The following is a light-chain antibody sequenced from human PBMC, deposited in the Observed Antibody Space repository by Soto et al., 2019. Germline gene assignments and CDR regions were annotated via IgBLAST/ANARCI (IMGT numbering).Light chain of an antibody. CDR3: SSYTSSSTVV. J-gene: IGLJ2*01. V-gene: IGLV2-14*01. Sequence: QSALTQPASVSGSPGQSITISCTGTSSDVGGYNYVSWYQQHPGKAPKLMIYEVSNRPSGVSNRFSGSKSGNTASLTISGLQAEDEADDYCSSYTSSSTVVFGGGTKPPS. CDR1: SSDVGGYNY. CDR2: EVS.